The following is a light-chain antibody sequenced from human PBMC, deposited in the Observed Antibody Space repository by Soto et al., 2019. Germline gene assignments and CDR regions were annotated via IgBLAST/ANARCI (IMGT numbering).Light chain of an antibody. V-gene: IGKV1-5*03. CDR3: QEYKDYSWT. Sequence: DIQMTQSPSTLSASVGDSVTITCRASQSVSNWLAWYQQKPGKAPKLLIYKASRLESGVPDRFTGSGAGTEFSLSISSLQPDDFATYYCQEYKDYSWTFGQGTKVDIK. CDR2: KAS. J-gene: IGKJ1*01. CDR1: QSVSNW.